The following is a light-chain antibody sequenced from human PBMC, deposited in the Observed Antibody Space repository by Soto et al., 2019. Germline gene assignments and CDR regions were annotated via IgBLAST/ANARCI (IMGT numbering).Light chain of an antibody. V-gene: IGKV2-30*01. CDR1: QSLVDSAGNTY. CDR3: MQGTRWPFS. J-gene: IGKJ3*01. CDR2: KVS. Sequence: DVVMTQSPLSLPVTLGQAASISCRSSQSLVDSAGNTYLSWFQQRPGQSPRRLIDKVSNRDSGGKDRFSGSCSGTDFTLKISRVEAEDVGVYYCMQGTRWPFSFGPGTKVDIK.